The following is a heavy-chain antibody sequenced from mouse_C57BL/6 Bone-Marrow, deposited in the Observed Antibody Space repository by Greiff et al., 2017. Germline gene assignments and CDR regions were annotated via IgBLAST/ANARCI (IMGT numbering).Heavy chain of an antibody. V-gene: IGHV7-3*01. D-gene: IGHD3-2*02. CDR1: GFTFTDYY. J-gene: IGHJ3*01. Sequence: EVMLVESGAGLVQPGGSLSLSCAASGFTFTDYYMSWVRQPPGKALEWLGFIRNKANGYTTEYSASMKGRFTISRDNSQSILYLQMNDLRAEDSATYCGARSPQDSPGYLWFAYWGKGTLVTVSA. CDR3: ARSPQDSPGYLWFAY. CDR2: IRNKANGYTT.